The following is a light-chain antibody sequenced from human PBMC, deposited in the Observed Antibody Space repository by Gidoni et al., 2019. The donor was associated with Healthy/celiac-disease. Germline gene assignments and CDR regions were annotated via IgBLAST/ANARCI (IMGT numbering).Light chain of an antibody. CDR3: QQYCSSRL. Sequence: EIVLTQSPGTMSLSPGERATLSCRASQSVSSSYLAWYQQKPGQAPRLLIYGASSRATVIPDRFSGSGSGTDFTLTSSSLEPEDFAVYYCQQYCSSRLFGGGTKVEIK. CDR2: GAS. V-gene: IGKV3-20*01. CDR1: QSVSSSY. J-gene: IGKJ4*01.